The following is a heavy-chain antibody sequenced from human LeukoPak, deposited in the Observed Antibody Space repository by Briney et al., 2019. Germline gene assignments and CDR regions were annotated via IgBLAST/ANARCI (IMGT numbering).Heavy chain of an antibody. J-gene: IGHJ5*02. V-gene: IGHV4-59*01. CDR1: GGSISSYY. CDR2: IYYSGST. D-gene: IGHD6-19*01. Sequence: SETLSLTCTVSGGSISSYYWSWIRQPPGKGLEWIGYIYYSGSTNYNPSLKSRVTISVDTSKNQFSLKLSSVTAADTAVYYCARTPRDSSGWYDNWFDPWGQGTLVTVSS. CDR3: ARTPRDSSGWYDNWFDP.